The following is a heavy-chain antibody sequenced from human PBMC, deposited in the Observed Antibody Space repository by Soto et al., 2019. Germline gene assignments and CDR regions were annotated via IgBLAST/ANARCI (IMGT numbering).Heavy chain of an antibody. CDR1: GLTFSSYA. CDR3: ATRPGAVAGTNYYYYGMDV. V-gene: IGHV3-23*01. Sequence: EVQLLESGGGLVQPGGSLRLSCAASGLTFSSYAISWVRQAPGKGLEWVSAISGSGGSTYYADSVKGRFTISRDNSKNTLYLQMNSLRAEDTAVYYCATRPGAVAGTNYYYYGMDVWGQGTTVTISS. J-gene: IGHJ6*02. D-gene: IGHD6-19*01. CDR2: ISGSGGST.